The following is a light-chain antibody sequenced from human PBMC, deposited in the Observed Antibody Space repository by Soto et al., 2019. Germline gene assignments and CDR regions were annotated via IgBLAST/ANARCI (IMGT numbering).Light chain of an antibody. V-gene: IGKV1-5*03. CDR2: KAS. Sequence: DIQMTQSPSTLSASVGDRVTITCRASQSISSWLAWYQQKPGKAPKLLIYKASSLESGVPSRFSGSGSGTEFTLTISRLQPDDFATYYCQHQRTFGQGTKVEIK. CDR1: QSISSW. J-gene: IGKJ1*01. CDR3: QHQRT.